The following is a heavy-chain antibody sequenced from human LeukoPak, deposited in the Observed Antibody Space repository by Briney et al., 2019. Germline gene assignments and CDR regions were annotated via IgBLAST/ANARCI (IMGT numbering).Heavy chain of an antibody. J-gene: IGHJ6*03. D-gene: IGHD1-26*01. Sequence: GESLKISCKGSGYSFTSYWIGWVRQMPGKGLEWMGIICPGDSDTRYSPSFQGQVTISADKSISTAYLQWSSLKASDTAMYYCARQEGVSYPQGYYYYMDVWGKGTTVTVSS. CDR3: ARQEGVSYPQGYYYYMDV. CDR2: ICPGDSDT. CDR1: GYSFTSYW. V-gene: IGHV5-51*01.